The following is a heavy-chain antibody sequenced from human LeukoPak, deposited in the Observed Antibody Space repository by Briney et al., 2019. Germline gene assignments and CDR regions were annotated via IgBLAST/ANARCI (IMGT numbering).Heavy chain of an antibody. CDR3: ARDGHYYYGSGSYYMYFQH. D-gene: IGHD3-10*01. Sequence: ASVKVSCKASGYTFTSYDINWVRQATGQGLEWMGWMNPNSGNTGYAQKFQGRVTMTRNTSISTAYMELSSLRSEDTAVYYCARDGHYYYGSGSYYMYFQHWGQGTLVTVSS. J-gene: IGHJ1*01. CDR2: MNPNSGNT. CDR1: GYTFTSYD. V-gene: IGHV1-8*01.